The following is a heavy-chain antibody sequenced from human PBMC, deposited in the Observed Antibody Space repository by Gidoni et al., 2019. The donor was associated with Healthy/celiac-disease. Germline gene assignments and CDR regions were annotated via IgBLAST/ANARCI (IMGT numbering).Heavy chain of an antibody. CDR3: ASLYCSSTSCYLGYGGYNWFDP. CDR2: IYSSGCT. V-gene: IGHV4-39*01. CDR1: GGSISSSSYY. D-gene: IGHD2-2*01. J-gene: IGHJ5*02. Sequence: QLPLQESGPGLVKPSETLSLTCTVTGGSISSSSYYWGWIRQPPGKGLEWLGSIYSSGCTYYNPSLKSRVTISVDTSKNQFSLKLSSVTAADTAVYYCASLYCSSTSCYLGYGGYNWFDPWGQGTLVTVSS.